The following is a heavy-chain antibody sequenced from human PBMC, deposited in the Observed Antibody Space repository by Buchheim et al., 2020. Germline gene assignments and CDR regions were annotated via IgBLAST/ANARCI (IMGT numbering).Heavy chain of an antibody. CDR3: ARDLFGYYYDSRGYYPEDY. Sequence: QVQLVESGGGVVQPGRSLRLSCADSGFTFSSYAMHWVRQAPGKGLEWVAVISYDGSNKYYADSVKGRFTISRDNSKNTLYLQMNSLRAEDTAVYYCARDLFGYYYDSRGYYPEDYWGQGTL. V-gene: IGHV3-30-3*01. CDR2: ISYDGSNK. D-gene: IGHD3-22*01. CDR1: GFTFSSYA. J-gene: IGHJ4*02.